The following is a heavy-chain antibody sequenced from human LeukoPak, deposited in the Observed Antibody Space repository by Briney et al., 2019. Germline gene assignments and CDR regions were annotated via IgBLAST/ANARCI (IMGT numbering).Heavy chain of an antibody. Sequence: SVKVSCKASGGTFSSYAISWVRQAPGQGLEWMGGIIPIFGTANYAQKFQGRVTITTDESTSTAYMELSSLRSEDTAVYYCARYDFWSGYWNWFDPWGQRTLVTVSS. J-gene: IGHJ5*02. CDR1: GGTFSSYA. V-gene: IGHV1-69*05. D-gene: IGHD3-3*01. CDR2: IIPIFGTA. CDR3: ARYDFWSGYWNWFDP.